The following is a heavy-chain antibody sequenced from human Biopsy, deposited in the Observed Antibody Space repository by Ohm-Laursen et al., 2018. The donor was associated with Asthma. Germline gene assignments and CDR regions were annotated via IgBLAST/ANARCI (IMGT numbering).Heavy chain of an antibody. CDR1: SGSGGYMRSGNYY. Sequence: SQTLSLTCSLSSGSGGYMRSGNYYWGWIRQPPGKGLEWIGSIYYSGTTYYNPSRESRVTVSADTSKNQFSLKLTSVTAADTAVYYCVRGSSSWHHGPFHYYYGLDVWGQGTTATVSS. CDR3: VRGSSSWHHGPFHYYYGLDV. D-gene: IGHD6-13*01. J-gene: IGHJ6*02. V-gene: IGHV4-39*01. CDR2: IYYSGTT.